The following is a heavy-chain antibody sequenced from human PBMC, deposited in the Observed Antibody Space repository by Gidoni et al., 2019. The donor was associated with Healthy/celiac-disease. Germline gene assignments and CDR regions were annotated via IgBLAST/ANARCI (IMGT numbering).Heavy chain of an antibody. CDR2: IKQDGSEK. J-gene: IGHJ4*02. D-gene: IGHD6-13*01. V-gene: IGHV3-7*01. CDR1: GFTFSSYW. CDR3: ARRVSSSWYLGFGPGPYFDY. Sequence: EVQLVESGGGLVQPGGSLRLSCAASGFTFSSYWMSWVRQAPGKGLEWVANIKQDGSEKYYVDSVKGRFTISRDNAKNSLYLQMNSLRAEDTAVYYCARRVSSSWYLGFGPGPYFDYWGQGTLVTVSS.